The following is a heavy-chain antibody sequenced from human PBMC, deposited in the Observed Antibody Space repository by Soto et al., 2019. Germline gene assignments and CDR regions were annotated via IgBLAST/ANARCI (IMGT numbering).Heavy chain of an antibody. V-gene: IGHV3-74*01. Sequence: EVQLVESGGGLVQPGGSLRLSCATSGFTFSSYWVHWVRQAPGKGLVWVSRIDTDGSRISYADSVKGRFTISRDNAENTLYLQMNSLRAEDTAVYYCARAGSYRFDYWGQGTLVTVSS. J-gene: IGHJ4*02. CDR1: GFTFSSYW. CDR2: IDTDGSRI. D-gene: IGHD3-10*01. CDR3: ARAGSYRFDY.